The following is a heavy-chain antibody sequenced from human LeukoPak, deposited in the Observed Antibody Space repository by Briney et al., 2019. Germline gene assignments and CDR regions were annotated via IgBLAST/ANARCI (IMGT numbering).Heavy chain of an antibody. D-gene: IGHD6-19*01. J-gene: IGHJ4*02. Sequence: GGSLRLSCAASGFTFSNYWMHWVRQAPGKGLVWVSRIKSDGSSTNYADSVKGRFTISRDNAKNSLYLQMNSLRAEDTAVYYCARENGIAVAGTLDYWGQGTLVTVSS. CDR1: GFTFSNYW. CDR2: IKSDGSST. V-gene: IGHV3-74*01. CDR3: ARENGIAVAGTLDY.